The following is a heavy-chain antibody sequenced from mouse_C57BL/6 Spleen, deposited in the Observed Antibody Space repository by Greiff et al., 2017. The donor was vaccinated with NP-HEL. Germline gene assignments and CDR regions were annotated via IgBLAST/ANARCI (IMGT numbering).Heavy chain of an antibody. D-gene: IGHD1-1*01. J-gene: IGHJ2*01. CDR1: GYTFTSYW. CDR3: ARGDFTTVVSGDY. CDR2: IYPGSGST. V-gene: IGHV1-55*01. Sequence: VKLQQPGAELVKPGASVKMSCKASGYTFTSYWITWVKQRPGQGLEWIGDIYPGSGSTNYNEKFKSKATLTVDTSSSTAYMQLSSLTSEDSAVYYCARGDFTTVVSGDYWGQGTTLTVSS.